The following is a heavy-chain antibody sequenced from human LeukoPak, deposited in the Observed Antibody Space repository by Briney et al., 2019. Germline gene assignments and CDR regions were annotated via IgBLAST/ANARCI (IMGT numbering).Heavy chain of an antibody. CDR3: AREYCTNGVCYIDEENWFDP. Sequence: SETQSLTCTVSGGSISSYYWSWIRQPAGKGLEWIGRIYTSGSTNYNPSLKSRVTMSVDTSKNQFSLKLSSVTAADTAVYYCAREYCTNGVCYIDEENWFDPWGQGTLVTVSS. J-gene: IGHJ5*02. CDR1: GGSISSYY. V-gene: IGHV4-4*07. D-gene: IGHD2-8*01. CDR2: IYTSGST.